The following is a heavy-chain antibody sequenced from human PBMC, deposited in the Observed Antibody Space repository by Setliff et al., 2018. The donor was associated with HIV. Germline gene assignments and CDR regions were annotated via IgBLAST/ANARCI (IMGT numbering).Heavy chain of an antibody. Sequence: SETLSLTCAVSGYSISSGYYWGWIRQPPGKGLEWIGSIYHSGSTYYNPSLKSRVTISVDTSKNQFSLELSSVTAADTAVYYCARQGYYDSRLDWWGQGTLVTVPQ. D-gene: IGHD3-22*01. V-gene: IGHV4-38-2*01. CDR1: GYSISSGYY. CDR3: ARQGYYDSRLDW. J-gene: IGHJ4*02. CDR2: IYHSGST.